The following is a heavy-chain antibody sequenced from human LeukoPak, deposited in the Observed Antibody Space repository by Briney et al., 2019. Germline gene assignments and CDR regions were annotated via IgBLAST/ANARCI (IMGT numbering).Heavy chain of an antibody. CDR3: ARRRDFNDVLDY. D-gene: IGHD1-1*01. CDR2: IHHSGNT. Sequence: SETLSLTCAVYGGSFSGYYWSWIRQPPGKGLEWIGEIHHSGNTNYNPSLKSRLTIAVDTSKNQFSLRLRSVIAAYTAIYYCARRRDFNDVLDYWGQGTQVTVSS. J-gene: IGHJ4*02. CDR1: GGSFSGYY. V-gene: IGHV4-34*01.